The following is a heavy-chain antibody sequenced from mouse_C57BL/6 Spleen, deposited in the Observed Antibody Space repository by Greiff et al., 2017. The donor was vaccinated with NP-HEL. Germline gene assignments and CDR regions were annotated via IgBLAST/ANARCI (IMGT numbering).Heavy chain of an antibody. D-gene: IGHD2-1*01. CDR3: ARGHGNYVLGG. J-gene: IGHJ2*01. V-gene: IGHV1-82*01. Sequence: QVQLQQSGPELVKPGASVKISCKASGYAFSSSWMNWVKQRPGKGLEWIGRIYPGDGDTNYNGKFKGKATLTADKSSSTAYMQLSSLTSEDSAVYVCARGHGNYVLGGWGKGTTLTAAS. CDR1: GYAFSSSW. CDR2: IYPGDGDT.